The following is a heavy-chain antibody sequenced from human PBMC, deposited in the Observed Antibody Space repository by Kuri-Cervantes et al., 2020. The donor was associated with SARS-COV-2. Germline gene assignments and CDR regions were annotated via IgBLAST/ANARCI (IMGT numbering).Heavy chain of an antibody. CDR3: ARDAWSGRHCAGGSCQPLDY. J-gene: IGHJ4*02. D-gene: IGHD2-15*01. CDR1: GYTFTSYG. CDR2: ISAYNGNT. Sequence: ASVKVSCKASGYTFTSYGISWVRQAPGQGLEWMGWISAYNGNTNYAQKLQGRVTMTTDTSTSTAYMELRSLRSDDTAVCYCARDAWSGRHCAGGSCQPLDYWGQGALVTVSS. V-gene: IGHV1-18*01.